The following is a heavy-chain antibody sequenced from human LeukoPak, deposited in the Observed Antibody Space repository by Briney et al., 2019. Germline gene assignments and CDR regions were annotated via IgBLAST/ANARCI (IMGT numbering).Heavy chain of an antibody. CDR2: ISGSGGST. CDR3: AKVQTYNWNAGDWFDP. CDR1: GFTFSSYA. Sequence: PGGSLRLSCAASGFTFSSYAMSWVRQAPGKGLEWVSAISGSGGSTYYADSVKGRFTISRDNSKNTLYLQMNSLRAEDTAVYYCAKVQTYNWNAGDWFDPWGQGTLVTVSS. V-gene: IGHV3-23*01. D-gene: IGHD1-1*01. J-gene: IGHJ5*02.